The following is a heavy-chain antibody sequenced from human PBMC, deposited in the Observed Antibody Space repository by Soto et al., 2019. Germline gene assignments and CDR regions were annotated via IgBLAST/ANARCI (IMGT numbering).Heavy chain of an antibody. CDR1: GFPFSIYS. V-gene: IGHV3-48*02. Sequence: EVQLVESGGGLVQPGGSLRLSCAASGFPFSIYSMNWVRQAPGKGLEWSSYITSDTNTIKYADSVKGRFTISRDNAKNLVYLQMNSLRDEDTAVYLCARSVEGHLDYWGQGTVVTVSS. CDR3: ARSVEGHLDY. CDR2: ITSDTNTI. J-gene: IGHJ4*02. D-gene: IGHD6-19*01.